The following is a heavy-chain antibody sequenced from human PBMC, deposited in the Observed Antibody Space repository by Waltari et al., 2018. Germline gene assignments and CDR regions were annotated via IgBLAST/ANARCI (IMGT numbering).Heavy chain of an antibody. CDR2: VFHTGSP. CDR1: GFSMTRSY. Sequence: QLQESGPGLVKPSETLSLTCSVSGFSMTRSYWAWIRQPPGKGLEWIGSVFHTGSPSSSPPLKSRVTISVDSSKNQFTLRLTAVTAADTAVYYCAGEKARYGFDVWGQGTTVTVSS. CDR3: AGEKARYGFDV. J-gene: IGHJ6*02. V-gene: IGHV4-38-2*02.